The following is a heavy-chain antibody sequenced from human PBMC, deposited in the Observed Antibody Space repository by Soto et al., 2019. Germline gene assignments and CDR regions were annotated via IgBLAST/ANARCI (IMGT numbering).Heavy chain of an antibody. D-gene: IGHD3-16*02. Sequence: GESLKISCKGSGYSFTSYWISLVRQMPGKGLEGSGRIDTSDSYTNYSLSFQGHVTISADKSISTAYHQWSSLKASDTDMYYCATPNYVWGSYRYKSSHPYYYGMDVWGQGTTVTVSS. CDR2: IDTSDSYT. J-gene: IGHJ6*02. CDR3: ATPNYVWGSYRYKSSHPYYYGMDV. V-gene: IGHV5-10-1*01. CDR1: GYSFTSYW.